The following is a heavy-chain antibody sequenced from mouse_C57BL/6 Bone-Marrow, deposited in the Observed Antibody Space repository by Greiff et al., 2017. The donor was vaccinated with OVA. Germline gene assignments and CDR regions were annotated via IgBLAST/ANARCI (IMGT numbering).Heavy chain of an antibody. V-gene: IGHV1-26*01. CDR2: INPNNGGT. CDR1: GYTFTDYY. Sequence: EVQLQQSGPELVKPGASVKISCKASGYTFTDYYMNWVKQSHGKSLEWIGDINPNNGGTSYNQKFKGKATLTVDKSSSTAYMELRSLTSEDSAVYYCARDGYYYFDYWGQGTTLTGSS. J-gene: IGHJ2*01. CDR3: ARDGYYYFDY. D-gene: IGHD2-3*01.